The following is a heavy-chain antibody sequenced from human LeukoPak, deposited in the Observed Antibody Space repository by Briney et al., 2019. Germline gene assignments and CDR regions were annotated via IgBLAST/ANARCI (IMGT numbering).Heavy chain of an antibody. CDR1: GFTLSNYW. V-gene: IGHV3-7*01. D-gene: IGHD3-22*01. CDR3: ARDYYDSSGYVEPVNAFDT. Sequence: GGSPRLSCAASGFTLSNYWMSWVRQAPGKGLEWVANIDQDGTTRSYVDSVKGRFTISRDNAKNSLHLQMNSLRAEDTAVYYCARDYYDSSGYVEPVNAFDTWGQGTMVTVSS. CDR2: IDQDGTTR. J-gene: IGHJ3*02.